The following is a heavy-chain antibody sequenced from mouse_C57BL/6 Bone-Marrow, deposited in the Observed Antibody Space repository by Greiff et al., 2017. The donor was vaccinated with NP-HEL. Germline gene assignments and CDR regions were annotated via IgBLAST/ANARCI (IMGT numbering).Heavy chain of an antibody. Sequence: EVKLQQSGPELVKPGASVKISCKASGYTFTDYYMNWVKQSHGKSLEWIGDINPNNGGTSYNQKFKGKATLTVDKSSSTAYMELRSLTSEDSAVYYCARRDYYGIWGQDTTLTDSS. J-gene: IGHJ2*01. CDR1: GYTFTDYY. CDR2: INPNNGGT. V-gene: IGHV1-26*01. CDR3: ARRDYYGI. D-gene: IGHD1-1*01.